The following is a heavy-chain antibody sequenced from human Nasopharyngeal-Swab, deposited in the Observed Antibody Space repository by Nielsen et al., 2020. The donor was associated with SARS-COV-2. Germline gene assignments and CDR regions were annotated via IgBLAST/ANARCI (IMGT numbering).Heavy chain of an antibody. Sequence: GESLKISCAASGFTFSTYAMTWVRQAPGKGLEWVSGISGSAGSTYYADFVKGRFTISRDNSKNTLYLQMNSLRAEDTAVYYCATPLHYGSVVDAFDIWGQGTMVTVSS. D-gene: IGHD3-10*01. CDR3: ATPLHYGSVVDAFDI. CDR2: ISGSAGST. J-gene: IGHJ3*02. CDR1: GFTFSTYA. V-gene: IGHV3-23*01.